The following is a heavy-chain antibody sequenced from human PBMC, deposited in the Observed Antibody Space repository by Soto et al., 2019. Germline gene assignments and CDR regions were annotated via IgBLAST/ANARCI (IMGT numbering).Heavy chain of an antibody. Sequence: PGGSLRLSCAASGFTFSSYEMNWVRQAPGKGLEWVSYISSSGSTIYYADSVKGRFTISRDNAKNSLYLQMDSLRAEDTAVYYCARAYGDDIVVVPAAIGPLYYYGMDVWGQGTTVTVSS. CDR2: ISSSGSTI. CDR1: GFTFSSYE. CDR3: ARAYGDDIVVVPAAIGPLYYYGMDV. D-gene: IGHD2-2*02. J-gene: IGHJ6*02. V-gene: IGHV3-48*03.